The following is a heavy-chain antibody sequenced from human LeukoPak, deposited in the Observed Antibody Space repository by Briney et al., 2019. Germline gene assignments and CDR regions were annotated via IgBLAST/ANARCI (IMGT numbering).Heavy chain of an antibody. CDR2: IYSGGST. J-gene: IGHJ1*01. CDR1: GFTVSSNY. CDR3: ARDKAVTTEVTQHFQH. Sequence: GGSLRLSCAASGFTVSSNYMSWVRQAPGKGLEWVSVIYSGGSTYYADSVKGRFTISRDNSKNTLYLQMNSLRSDDTAVYYCARDKAVTTEVTQHFQHWGQGTLVTVSS. D-gene: IGHD4-23*01. V-gene: IGHV3-53*05.